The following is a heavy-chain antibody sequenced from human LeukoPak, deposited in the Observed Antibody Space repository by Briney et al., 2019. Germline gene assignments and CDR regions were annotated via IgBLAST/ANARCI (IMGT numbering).Heavy chain of an antibody. Sequence: ASVKVSCKASGYTFTSYDIDWVRQATGQGLEWMGWMNPNSGNTGYAQKFQGRVTFTRDTSISTAYMELRSLTSEDTAVFYCARDYGGSSVWFDPWGQGTLVTVSS. CDR3: ARDYGGSSVWFDP. D-gene: IGHD4-23*01. CDR1: GYTFTSYD. V-gene: IGHV1-8*01. J-gene: IGHJ5*02. CDR2: MNPNSGNT.